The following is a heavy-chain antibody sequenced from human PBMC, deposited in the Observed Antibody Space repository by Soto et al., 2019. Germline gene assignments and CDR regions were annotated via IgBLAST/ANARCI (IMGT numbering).Heavy chain of an antibody. Sequence: QVQLVQSGAEVKKPGASVKVSCKASGYTFTSYYMHWVRQAPGQGLEWMGIINPSGGSTSYEQKLPVRVIRTRDTSTSTVYMELRSLRSEDTAVYYCAGAYYYDSSGYYLYAFDIWGQGTMVTVSS. J-gene: IGHJ3*02. CDR2: INPSGGST. D-gene: IGHD3-22*01. V-gene: IGHV1-46*04. CDR3: AGAYYYDSSGYYLYAFDI. CDR1: GYTFTSYY.